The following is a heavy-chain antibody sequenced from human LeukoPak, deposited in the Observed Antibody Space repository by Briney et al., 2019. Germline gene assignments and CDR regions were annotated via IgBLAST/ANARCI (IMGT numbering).Heavy chain of an antibody. D-gene: IGHD3-10*01. J-gene: IGHJ4*02. V-gene: IGHV4-59*01. CDR3: ARAAVRGVVDY. CDR2: IYYSGST. Sequence: PSETLSLTCTVSGGSISSYYWSWIRQPPGKGLEWIGYIYYSGSTNYNPSLKSRVTISVDTSKNQLSLKLSSVTAADTAVYYCARAAVRGVVDYWGQGTLVTVSS. CDR1: GGSISSYY.